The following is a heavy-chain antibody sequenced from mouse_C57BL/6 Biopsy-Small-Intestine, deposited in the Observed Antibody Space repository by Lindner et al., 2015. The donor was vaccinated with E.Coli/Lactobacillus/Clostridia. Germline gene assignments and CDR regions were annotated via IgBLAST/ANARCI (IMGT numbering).Heavy chain of an antibody. V-gene: IGHV1-54*02. CDR2: INPGSGGS. CDR3: ASRNNYGSSPFDY. Sequence: VQLQESGAELVRPGTSVKVSCKASGYAFTNYLIEWIKQRPGQGLEWIGLINPGSGGSNYNERFKGKATLTADKSSNTAFVELRSLTSEDSAVYFCASRNNYGSSPFDYWGQGTTLTVSS. J-gene: IGHJ2*01. D-gene: IGHD1-1*01. CDR1: GYAFTNYL.